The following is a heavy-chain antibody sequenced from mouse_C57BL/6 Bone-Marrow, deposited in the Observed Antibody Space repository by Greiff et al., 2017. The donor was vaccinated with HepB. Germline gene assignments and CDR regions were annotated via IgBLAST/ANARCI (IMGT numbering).Heavy chain of an antibody. V-gene: IGHV10-1*01. D-gene: IGHD3-2*02. J-gene: IGHJ3*01. CDR2: IRSKSNNYAT. CDR1: GFSFNTYA. Sequence: EVKLVESGGGLVQPKGSLKLSCAASGFSFNTYAMNWVRQAPGKGLEWVARIRSKSNNYATYYADSVKDRFTISRDDSESMLYLQMNNLKTEDTAMYYCVRQGETAQASAWFAYWGQGTLVTVSA. CDR3: VRQGETAQASAWFAY.